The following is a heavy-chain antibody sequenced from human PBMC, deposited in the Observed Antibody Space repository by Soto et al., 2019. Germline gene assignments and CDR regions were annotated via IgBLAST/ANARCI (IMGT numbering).Heavy chain of an antibody. CDR1: GFTFSNYW. J-gene: IGHJ4*02. D-gene: IGHD6-6*01. CDR3: ARVRTGVAGRPWFFDS. CDR2: IRPDGSEK. V-gene: IGHV3-7*01. Sequence: EVQLVESGGDLVQPGGSLRLSCAASGFTFSNYWMTWVRQAPGKGLEWVANIRPDGSEKYYVDSVKGRFTIFRDSAKNSLYLQINRMRAEDTAVYYCARVRTGVAGRPWFFDSWGQGTLVTVSS.